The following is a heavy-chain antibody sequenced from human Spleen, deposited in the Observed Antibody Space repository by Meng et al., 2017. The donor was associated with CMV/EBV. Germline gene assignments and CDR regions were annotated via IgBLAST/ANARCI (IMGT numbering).Heavy chain of an antibody. CDR1: GYTFTSYG. CDR2: ISGYSGDT. J-gene: IGHJ4*02. CDR3: ARDSRTPRHHLDY. Sequence: ASVKVSCKASGYTFTSYGISWVRQAPGQGLEWMGWISGYSGDTDYLQKFQGRVTMTTDTATNTAYMELRSLRSDDTAVYYCARDSRTPRHHLDYWGQGTLVTVSS. V-gene: IGHV1-18*01.